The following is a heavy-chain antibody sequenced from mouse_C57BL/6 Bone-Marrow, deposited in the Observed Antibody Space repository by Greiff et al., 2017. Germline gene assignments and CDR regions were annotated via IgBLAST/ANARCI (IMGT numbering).Heavy chain of an antibody. Sequence: QVQLQQSGPGLVQPSQSLSITCTASGFSLTSYGVHWVRQSPGQGLEWLGVIWSGGSTDYNAAFMSSLSIPKENSNSEVLCKMNSLQADDTAIYECAKKGKGFWFAYWGQGTLVTVSA. CDR2: IWSGGST. CDR1: GFSLTSYG. J-gene: IGHJ3*01. CDR3: AKKGKGFWFAY. V-gene: IGHV2-5*01.